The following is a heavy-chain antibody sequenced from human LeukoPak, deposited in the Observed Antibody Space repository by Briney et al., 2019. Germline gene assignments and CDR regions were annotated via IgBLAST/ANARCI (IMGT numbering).Heavy chain of an antibody. CDR2: ISSSSSYI. CDR3: TKTGGPWD. D-gene: IGHD7-27*01. Sequence: GGSLRLSCAASGFTFSSYSMNWVRQAPGKGLEWVSSISSSSSYIYYADSVKARFSISRDNSKNSLYLQMNSLRVEDTAMYYCTKTGGPWDWGQGTLVTVSS. CDR1: GFTFSSYS. J-gene: IGHJ4*02. V-gene: IGHV3-21*04.